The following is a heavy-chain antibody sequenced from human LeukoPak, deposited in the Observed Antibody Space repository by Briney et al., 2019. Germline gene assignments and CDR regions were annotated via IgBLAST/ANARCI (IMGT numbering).Heavy chain of an antibody. V-gene: IGHV3-30-3*01. D-gene: IGHD2-21*02. CDR2: ISYDGSNK. Sequence: PGGSLRLSCAASGFTFSSYAMHWVRQAPGKGLEWVAVISYDGSNKYYADSVKGRFTISRDNSKNTLYLQMNSLRAEDTAVYYCARGVVVTAIQGDYWGQGTLVTVSS. CDR3: ARGVVVTAIQGDY. J-gene: IGHJ4*02. CDR1: GFTFSSYA.